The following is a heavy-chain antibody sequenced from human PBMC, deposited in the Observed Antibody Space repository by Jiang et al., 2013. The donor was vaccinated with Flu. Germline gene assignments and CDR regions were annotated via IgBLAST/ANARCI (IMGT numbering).Heavy chain of an antibody. CDR2: ISAYNGNT. CDR1: TSYG. D-gene: IGHD5-24*01. J-gene: IGHJ4*02. Sequence: TSYGISWVRQALDKGLSGWDWISAYNGNTNYAQKLQGRVTMTTDTSTSTAYMELRSLRSDDTAVYYCARWGGVPIERDGYNYFWLRPDYWGQGTLVTVSS. CDR3: ARWGGVPIERDGYNYFWLRPDY. V-gene: IGHV1-18*01.